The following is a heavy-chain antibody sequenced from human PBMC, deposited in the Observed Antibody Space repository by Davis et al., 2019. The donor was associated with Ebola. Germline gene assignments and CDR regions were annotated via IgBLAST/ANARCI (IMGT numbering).Heavy chain of an antibody. CDR3: ARRGYSALD. D-gene: IGHD5-12*01. Sequence: GGSLRLSCAASGFTFSTYAMGWVRQAPGKGLEWVSDISSSGSTIYYADSVKGRFTISRDNAKNSLYLQMNSLRAEDTAVYYCARRGYSALDWGQGTLVTVSS. J-gene: IGHJ4*02. CDR2: ISSSGSTI. V-gene: IGHV3-11*01. CDR1: GFTFSTYA.